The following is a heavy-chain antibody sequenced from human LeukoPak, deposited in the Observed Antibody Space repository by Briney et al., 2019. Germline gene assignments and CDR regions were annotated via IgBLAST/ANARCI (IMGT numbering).Heavy chain of an antibody. V-gene: IGHV1-2*02. CDR1: GYTFTGYY. J-gene: IGHJ5*02. CDR3: ARVRHPAFGVVPHNWFDP. D-gene: IGHD3-3*01. Sequence: ASVKVSCKASGYTFTGYYMHWVRQAPGQGLEWMGWINPNSGGTYYALKFQGRVTMTRDTSINTAYMELSRLRSEDTAVYYCARVRHPAFGVVPHNWFDPWGQGTLVTVSS. CDR2: INPNSGGT.